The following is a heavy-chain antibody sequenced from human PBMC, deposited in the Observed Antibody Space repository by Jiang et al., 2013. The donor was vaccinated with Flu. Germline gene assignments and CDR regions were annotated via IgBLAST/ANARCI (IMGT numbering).Heavy chain of an antibody. J-gene: IGHJ4*02. CDR1: GFNFNNYA. Sequence: LSCAASGFNFNNYAFHWVRQAPGKGLEWVSGIGGRHGVTYYADSVKGRFTISRDNHKNTLYLHMNNLRAEDTALYYCANDIDDDSGTWFDFWGQGALVTVSS. D-gene: IGHD4-17*01. CDR3: ANDIDDDSGTWFDF. CDR2: IGGRHGVT. V-gene: IGHV3-23*01.